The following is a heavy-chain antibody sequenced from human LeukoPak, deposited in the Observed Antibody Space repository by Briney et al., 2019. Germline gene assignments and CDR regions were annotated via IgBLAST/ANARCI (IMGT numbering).Heavy chain of an antibody. J-gene: IGHJ4*02. D-gene: IGHD6-19*01. CDR1: GITFSSYG. V-gene: IGHV3-23*01. CDR3: AKDLLRSYSSGGFDY. CDR2: ISHTGGSP. Sequence: GGSLRLSCAASGITFSSYGMSWVRQVPGKGLEWVSSISHTGGSPYYADSVKGRFTVSRDNSKNTLYLQMNSLTVEDTAIYYCAKDLLRSYSSGGFDYWGQGTLVTVSS.